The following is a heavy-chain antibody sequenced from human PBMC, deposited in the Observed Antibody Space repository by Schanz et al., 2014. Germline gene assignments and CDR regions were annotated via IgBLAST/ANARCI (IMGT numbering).Heavy chain of an antibody. CDR1: GFSFTTYA. CDR2: IGVDGTTT. V-gene: IGHV3-23*01. D-gene: IGHD3-10*01. CDR3: AKYRGYYRVSGSYRELEY. Sequence: EVQLLESGGGLVQPGGSLRLSCASSGFSFTTYAMSWLRQAPGKGLEWVSVIGVDGTTTYYADSVKGRFTISRDNSKNTLYLQMNSLRPEDTAVYYCAKYRGYYRVSGSYRELEYWGQGTLXTVSS. J-gene: IGHJ4*02.